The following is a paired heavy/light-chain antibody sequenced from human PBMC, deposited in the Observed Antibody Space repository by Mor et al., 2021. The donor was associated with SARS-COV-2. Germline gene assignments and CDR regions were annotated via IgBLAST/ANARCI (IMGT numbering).Heavy chain of an antibody. D-gene: IGHD2-21*01. CDR2: IWFDGSYE. Sequence: QVQLVESGGGVVQPGRSLRLSCATSGFNFPDFGMHWVRQAPGKGLEWVAVIWFDGSYEDYGESVKGRFRISRDNSKNTVSLQMSSLGVEDTAVYFCAREHCDTDSCYKHFEDWGQGTLVTVSA. CDR3: AREHCDTDSCYKHFED. CDR1: GFNFPDFG. V-gene: IGHV3-33*01. J-gene: IGHJ1*01.
Light chain of an antibody. CDR1: DRDVGGYTY. CDR2: GVH. V-gene: IGLV2-11*01. CDR3: LSYAGSYSLI. Sequence: QTTLTQPRSVSASLGQSVTISCTGTDRDVGGYTYVSWYQQHPGSAPKLILYGVHKRPSGVPDRFSGSRSGNRASLTISGLQADDEANYYCLSYAGSYSLIFGGGTSLTVL. J-gene: IGLJ2*01.